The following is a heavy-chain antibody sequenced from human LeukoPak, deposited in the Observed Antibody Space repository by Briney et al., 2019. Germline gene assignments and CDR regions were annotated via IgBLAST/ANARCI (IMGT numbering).Heavy chain of an antibody. D-gene: IGHD2-21*01. CDR1: GYTFTGHY. CDR2: INPNSGGT. J-gene: IGHJ4*02. Sequence: GASVKVSCKASGYTFTGHYMHWMRQAPGQGLEWMGRINPNSGGTNYARKFQGRVTMTRDTSISTGYMELSRLRSDDTAVYYCAREGDYAGRETDYWGQGTLVTVSS. CDR3: AREGDYAGRETDY. V-gene: IGHV1-2*06.